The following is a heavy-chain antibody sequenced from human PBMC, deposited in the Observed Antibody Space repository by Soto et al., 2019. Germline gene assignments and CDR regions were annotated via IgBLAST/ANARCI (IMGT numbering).Heavy chain of an antibody. J-gene: IGHJ4*02. V-gene: IGHV4-39*01. Sequence: SETPSPTCPVSGGYIPSDSYYWAWIRQPPGKGLEWIGSIYFSGSTYYNSALKSRLAISIDMSKNQFSLNLSSVTDADTAVYYCARHLSESGYDLNYSGQGTPVTVSS. CDR2: IYFSGST. CDR3: ARHLSESGYDLNY. D-gene: IGHD5-12*01. CDR1: GGYIPSDSYY.